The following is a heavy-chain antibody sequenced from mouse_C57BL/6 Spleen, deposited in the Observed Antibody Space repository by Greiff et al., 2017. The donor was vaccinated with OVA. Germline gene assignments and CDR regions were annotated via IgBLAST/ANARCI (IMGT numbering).Heavy chain of an antibody. J-gene: IGHJ4*01. V-gene: IGHV5-17*01. Sequence: EVKLMESGGGLVKPGGSLKLSCAASGFTFSDYGMHWVRQAPEKGLEWVAYISSGSSTIYYADTVKGRFTISRDNAKNTLFLQMTRLRSEDTAMYYCARGAGTGAMDYWGQGTSVTVSS. CDR2: ISSGSSTI. CDR3: ARGAGTGAMDY. CDR1: GFTFSDYG. D-gene: IGHD4-1*01.